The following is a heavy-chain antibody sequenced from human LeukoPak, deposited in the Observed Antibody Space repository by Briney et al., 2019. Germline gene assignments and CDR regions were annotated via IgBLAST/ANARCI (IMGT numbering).Heavy chain of an antibody. V-gene: IGHV5-51*01. Sequence: PGESLKISCKASGYIFTSYWIGWVRQMPGKGLEWMGIIYPGDSDTRYSPSFQGQVTISADKSISTAYLQWSSLKASDTAMYYCARHQIVGATRSPFDYWGQGTLVTVSS. CDR1: GYIFTSYW. J-gene: IGHJ4*02. D-gene: IGHD1-26*01. CDR3: ARHQIVGATRSPFDY. CDR2: IYPGDSDT.